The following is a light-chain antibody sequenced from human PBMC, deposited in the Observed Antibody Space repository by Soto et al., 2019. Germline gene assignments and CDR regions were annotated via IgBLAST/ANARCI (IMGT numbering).Light chain of an antibody. CDR3: QQYNDWPPWT. V-gene: IGKV3-15*01. CDR2: GAS. Sequence: EIVMTQTPATLSVSPGDRATLSCRASESVRSNLAWYQKKPGQAPRLLIYGASTRATGIPARFSGSGSGTEFTLTISSLPSEDFAVYCCQQYNDWPPWTVCQGTKVDIK. J-gene: IGKJ1*01. CDR1: ESVRSN.